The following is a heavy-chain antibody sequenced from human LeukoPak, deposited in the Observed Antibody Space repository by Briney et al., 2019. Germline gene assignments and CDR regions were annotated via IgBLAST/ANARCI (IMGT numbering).Heavy chain of an antibody. CDR3: ARDSRRTKDSDY. CDR1: GFTFSSYG. CDR2: IWYDGSNK. Sequence: GRSLRLSCAASGFTFSSYGMHWVRQAPGKGLEWVAVIWYDGSNKYYADSVKGRFTISRDNSKNTLYLQMNSLRAEDTAVYYCARDSRRTKDSDYWGQGTLVTVSS. D-gene: IGHD1-14*01. J-gene: IGHJ4*02. V-gene: IGHV3-33*01.